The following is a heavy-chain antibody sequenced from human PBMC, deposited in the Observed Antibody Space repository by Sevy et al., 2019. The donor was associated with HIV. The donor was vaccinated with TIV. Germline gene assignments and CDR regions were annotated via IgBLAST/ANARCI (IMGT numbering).Heavy chain of an antibody. D-gene: IGHD6-19*01. CDR2: ISSDESNK. CDR3: AREWPVGSDFDH. CDR1: GFTFSNYN. V-gene: IGHV3-30-3*01. J-gene: IGHJ4*02. Sequence: GGSLRLSCAASGFTFSNYNMHWVRQAPDQGLEWVTGISSDESNKYYAGPVKGRFIISRDISKSTLYLEMSSLRIEDTAVYYCAREWPVGSDFDHWGQGTLVTVSS.